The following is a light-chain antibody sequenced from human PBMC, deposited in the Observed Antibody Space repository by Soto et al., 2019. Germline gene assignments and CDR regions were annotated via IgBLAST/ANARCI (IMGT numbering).Light chain of an antibody. J-gene: IGKJ5*01. CDR1: QDISNF. Sequence: DIRMTQSPSSLSVSVGDRVTITCQASQDISNFLNWYQQKPGKAPKVLIYDASTLETGVPSRFSGGGSGTDFTFSISSLQPEDIATYYCQQYDSLPITFGQGTRMEIK. V-gene: IGKV1-33*01. CDR2: DAS. CDR3: QQYDSLPIT.